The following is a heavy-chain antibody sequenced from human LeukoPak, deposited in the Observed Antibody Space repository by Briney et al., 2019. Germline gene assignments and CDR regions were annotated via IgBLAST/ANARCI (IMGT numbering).Heavy chain of an antibody. CDR1: GFTFSSYA. V-gene: IGHV3-30-3*01. Sequence: PGRSLRLSCAASGFTFSSYAMHWVRQAPGKGLEWVAVISYDGSNKYYADSVKGRFTISRDNSKNTLYLQMNSLRAEDTAVYYCAREDEYSSSMGDYWGQGTLVTVSS. CDR3: AREDEYSSSMGDY. CDR2: ISYDGSNK. J-gene: IGHJ4*02. D-gene: IGHD6-6*01.